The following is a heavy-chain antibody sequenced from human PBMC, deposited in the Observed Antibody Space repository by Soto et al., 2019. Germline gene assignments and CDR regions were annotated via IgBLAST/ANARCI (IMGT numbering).Heavy chain of an antibody. CDR1: GYTFTSYG. J-gene: IGHJ3*02. Sequence: GPVKVSCKASGYTFTSYGISWVRQAPGQGLEWMGWISAYNGNTNYAQKLQGRVTMTTDTSTSTAYMELRSLRSDDTAVYYCARDRKVFYDSSGTPDAFDIWGQGTMVTVSS. CDR2: ISAYNGNT. CDR3: ARDRKVFYDSSGTPDAFDI. V-gene: IGHV1-18*01. D-gene: IGHD3-22*01.